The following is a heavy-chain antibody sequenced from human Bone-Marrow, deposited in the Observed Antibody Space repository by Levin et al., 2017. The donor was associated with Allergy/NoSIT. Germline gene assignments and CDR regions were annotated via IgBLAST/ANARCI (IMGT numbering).Heavy chain of an antibody. Sequence: GSLRLSCTVSGGSISSYYWSWIRQPPGKGLEWIGYIYYSGSTNYNPSLKSRVTISVDTSKNQFSLKLNSVTAADTAVYYCAREYCSGGSCYFDYWGQGTLVTVSS. V-gene: IGHV4-59*01. D-gene: IGHD2-15*01. CDR3: AREYCSGGSCYFDY. CDR1: GGSISSYY. CDR2: IYYSGST. J-gene: IGHJ4*02.